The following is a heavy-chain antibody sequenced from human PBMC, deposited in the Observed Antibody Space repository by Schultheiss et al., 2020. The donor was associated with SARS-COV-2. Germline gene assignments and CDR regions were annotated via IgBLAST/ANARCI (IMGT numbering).Heavy chain of an antibody. CDR1: GGSFSVYY. V-gene: IGHV4-59*08. D-gene: IGHD3-9*01. Sequence: SETLSLTCAVYGGSFSVYYWSWIRQPPGKGLEWIGYIYYSGSTNYKPSLKSRVTISVDTSKNQFSLKLSSVTAADTAVYYCARHDWYGAFLDYWGQGTLVTVSS. CDR3: ARHDWYGAFLDY. J-gene: IGHJ4*02. CDR2: IYYSGST.